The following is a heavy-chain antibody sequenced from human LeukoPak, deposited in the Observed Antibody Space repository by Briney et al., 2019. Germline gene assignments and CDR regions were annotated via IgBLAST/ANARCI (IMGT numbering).Heavy chain of an antibody. CDR1: GFTFSSYA. CDR2: ISYDGSNK. V-gene: IGHV3-30-3*01. CDR3: ARGSGSDPEYYYYYGMDV. J-gene: IGHJ6*02. Sequence: AGGSLRLSCAASGFTFSSYAMHWVRQAPGKGLEWVAVISYDGSNKYYADSVKGRFTISRDNSKNTLYLQMNSLRAEDTAVYYCARGSGSDPEYYYYYGMDVWGQGTTVTVSS. D-gene: IGHD2-21*02.